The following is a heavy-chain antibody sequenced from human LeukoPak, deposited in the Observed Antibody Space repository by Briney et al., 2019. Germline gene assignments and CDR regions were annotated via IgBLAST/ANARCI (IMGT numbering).Heavy chain of an antibody. V-gene: IGHV3-23*01. CDR2: ISGSTGNL. J-gene: IGHJ2*01. CDR3: AKDRSFYGAPWYLDI. D-gene: IGHD4-17*01. CDR1: GFTFNSYA. Sequence: GGSLRLSCAASGFTFNSYAMSWVRQAPEKGLEWVSGISGSTGNLYYEDSVRGRFTISRDNSKSTLYLQMNSLRPEDTATYYCAKDRSFYGAPWYLDIWGRGTLVTVSP.